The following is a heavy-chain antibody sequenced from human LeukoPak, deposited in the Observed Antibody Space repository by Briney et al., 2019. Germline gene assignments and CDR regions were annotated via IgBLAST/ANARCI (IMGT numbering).Heavy chain of an antibody. CDR3: AKADGDYVSLLVR. D-gene: IGHD4-17*01. Sequence: PGRSLRLSCAASGFTFDDYAMHWVRQAPGKGLEGVSGISWNSGSIGYADSGKGRFTISRDNAKNSLYLQMNSLRSEDTALYYCAKADGDYVSLLVRWGQGTLVTVSS. CDR2: ISWNSGSI. J-gene: IGHJ4*02. CDR1: GFTFDDYA. V-gene: IGHV3-9*01.